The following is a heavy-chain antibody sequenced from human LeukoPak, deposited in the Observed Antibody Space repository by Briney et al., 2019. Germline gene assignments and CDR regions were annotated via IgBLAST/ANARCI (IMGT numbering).Heavy chain of an antibody. D-gene: IGHD3-22*01. Sequence: ASVKVSCKASGYTFTGYYMHWVRQAPGQRLEWMGWINPNSGGTNYAQKFQGRVTMTRDTSISTAHMELSRLRSDDTAVYYCAQSYYYDSSGYQNPWGQGTLVTVSS. CDR2: INPNSGGT. V-gene: IGHV1-2*02. CDR3: AQSYYYDSSGYQNP. J-gene: IGHJ5*02. CDR1: GYTFTGYY.